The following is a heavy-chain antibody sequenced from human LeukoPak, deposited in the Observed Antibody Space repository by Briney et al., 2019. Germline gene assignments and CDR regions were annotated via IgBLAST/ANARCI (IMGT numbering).Heavy chain of an antibody. V-gene: IGHV3-48*03. Sequence: GGSLRLSCAASGFNSCDHGMSWVRHAPGKGLEGVSYICSSDSTIYYPHTVKGRFTISRDNANNSLYLQMNSLRAEDTAVYYCAELGITMIGGVWGKGTTVTISS. CDR2: ICSSDSTI. D-gene: IGHD3-10*02. CDR3: AELGITMIGGV. J-gene: IGHJ6*04. CDR1: GFNSCDHG.